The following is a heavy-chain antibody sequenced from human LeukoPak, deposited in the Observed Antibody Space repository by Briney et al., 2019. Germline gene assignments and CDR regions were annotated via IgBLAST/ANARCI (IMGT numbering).Heavy chain of an antibody. CDR3: ARGGGSGRGNWFDP. D-gene: IGHD3-10*01. Sequence: PSETLSLTCTVSGGSTSSYYWSWIRQPPGKGLEWIGYVYYSGSTNYNPSLKSRVTISVDTSKSQFSLKLTSVTAADTAVYYCARGGGSGRGNWFDPWGQGSLVIVSS. CDR2: VYYSGST. V-gene: IGHV4-59*01. CDR1: GGSTSSYY. J-gene: IGHJ5*02.